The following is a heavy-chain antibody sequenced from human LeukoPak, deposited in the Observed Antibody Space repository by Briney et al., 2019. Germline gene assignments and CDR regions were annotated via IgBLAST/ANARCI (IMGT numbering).Heavy chain of an antibody. Sequence: SETLSLTCAVYGGSFIGYYWSWIRQPPGKGLEWIGEINHSGGTDYNPSLKSRVTISVDTSKNQFSLKLSSVTAADTAVYYCARDRRTTVEEWGQGTLVTVSS. J-gene: IGHJ4*02. CDR2: INHSGGT. CDR1: GGSFIGYY. CDR3: ARDRRTTVEE. D-gene: IGHD4-23*01. V-gene: IGHV4-34*01.